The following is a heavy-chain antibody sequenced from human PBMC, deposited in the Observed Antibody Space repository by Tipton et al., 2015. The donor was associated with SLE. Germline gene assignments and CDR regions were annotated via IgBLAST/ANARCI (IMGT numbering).Heavy chain of an antibody. CDR3: ARQPPYDQDFDY. Sequence: TLSLTCTVSGGSISSYYWSWIRQPPGKGLEWIGYIYYSGSTNYNPSLKSRVTISVDTSKNQFSLKLSSVTAADTAVYYCARQPPYDQDFDYWGQGTLVTVSS. CDR2: IYYSGST. J-gene: IGHJ4*02. V-gene: IGHV4-59*01. CDR1: GGSISSYY. D-gene: IGHD3-22*01.